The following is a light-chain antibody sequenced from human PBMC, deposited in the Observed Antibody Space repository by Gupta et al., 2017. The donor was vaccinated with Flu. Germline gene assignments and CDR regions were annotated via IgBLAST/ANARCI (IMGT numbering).Light chain of an antibody. CDR2: AAS. J-gene: IGKJ1*01. V-gene: IGKV1-39*01. Sequence: ITCRASQSISNYLNWYQQKPGGAPKLLVYAASSLQSGVPSRVSGSGSGTDFTLTISSRQPEDCATYFCQQSDINPLLTFGHGTKVDIK. CDR3: QQSDINPLLT. CDR1: QSISNY.